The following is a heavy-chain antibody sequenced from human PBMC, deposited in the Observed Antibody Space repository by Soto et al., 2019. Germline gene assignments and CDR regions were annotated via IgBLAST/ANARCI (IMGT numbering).Heavy chain of an antibody. D-gene: IGHD3-16*01. CDR1: GFTFSSYA. Sequence: PGGSLRLSCTASGFTFSSYAMHWVRQAPGRGLEWVAVVSYDGGIENYVDSVRGRFTISRDNSKNTVFLQMNSLRVEDTAVYYCAKDLYYYDFSLDDSWGQGTLVTVSS. CDR2: VSYDGGIE. CDR3: AKDLYYYDFSLDDS. V-gene: IGHV3-30*18. J-gene: IGHJ5*02.